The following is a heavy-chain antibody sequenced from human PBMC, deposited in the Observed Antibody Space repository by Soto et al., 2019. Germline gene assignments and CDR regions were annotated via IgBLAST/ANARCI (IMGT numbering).Heavy chain of an antibody. Sequence: QVHLVQSGAEVKKPGASVKVSCKASGYTFTTYYMHWARQAPGQGLEWKGIINLTGGSTTYAQKFKSKLTMTRDTSTSTIYMELSSLRSKDTAVYYWARRTFSSGWGYDYRGQGTLVTVSS. CDR2: INLTGGST. V-gene: IGHV1-46*01. CDR3: ARRTFSSGWGYDY. J-gene: IGHJ4*02. D-gene: IGHD6-19*01. CDR1: GYTFTTYY.